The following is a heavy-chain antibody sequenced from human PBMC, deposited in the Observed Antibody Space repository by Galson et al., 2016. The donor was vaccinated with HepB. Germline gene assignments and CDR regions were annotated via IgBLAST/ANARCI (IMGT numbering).Heavy chain of an antibody. J-gene: IGHJ4*02. CDR2: INDRGDTT. CDR3: ARGGHYYDSSADY. V-gene: IGHV3-23*01. CDR1: GFPFSIYA. D-gene: IGHD3-22*01. Sequence: SLRLSCAASGFPFSIYAMNWVRQAPGRGLEWISVINDRGDTTYYADSVKGRFTISRDNLKKTVHLQMNSLRAEDTAVYYCARGGHYYDSSADYWGQGTLVTVSS.